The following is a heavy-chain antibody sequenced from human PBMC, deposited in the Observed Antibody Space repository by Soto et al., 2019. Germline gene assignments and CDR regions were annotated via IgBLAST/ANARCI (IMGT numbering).Heavy chain of an antibody. CDR3: ARDPTGYSSGWYPSDY. Sequence: QVQLVQSGAEVKKPGSSVKVSCKASGGTFSSYTISWVRQAPGQGLEWMGRIIPILGIANYAQKFQGRVTLTXVKXTXXACRELSSLRSEDTAVYYCARDPTGYSSGWYPSDYWGQGTLVTVSS. CDR2: IIPILGIA. D-gene: IGHD6-19*01. V-gene: IGHV1-69*08. J-gene: IGHJ4*02. CDR1: GGTFSSYT.